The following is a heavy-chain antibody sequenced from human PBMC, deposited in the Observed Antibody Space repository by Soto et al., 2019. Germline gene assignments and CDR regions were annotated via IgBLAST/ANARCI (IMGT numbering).Heavy chain of an antibody. D-gene: IGHD1-26*01. CDR2: IYWDDDK. V-gene: IGHV2-5*02. Sequence: QITLNESGPTLVKPTQTLTLTCTFSGFSLGTYGVGVGWIRQPPGKALEWLALIYWDDDKRYSPSLKSRLTITKDTSKRQVFLTLTNMDHVDTATYYCAHRGGGIIDWYFDLWGRCTPVIVSS. J-gene: IGHJ2*01. CDR3: AHRGGGIIDWYFDL. CDR1: GFSLGTYGVG.